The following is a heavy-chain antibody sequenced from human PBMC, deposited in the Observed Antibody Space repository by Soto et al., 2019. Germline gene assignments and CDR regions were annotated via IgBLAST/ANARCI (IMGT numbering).Heavy chain of an antibody. V-gene: IGHV3-53*01. CDR1: GFSVSSNY. CDR3: ARHRHPPGTVGATSPLDP. Sequence: HPGGSLRLSCAISGFSVSSNYLSWVRQAPGKGLEWVSVHYSGGSTYYADSLQGRFTISRYKSNKTLYLQMRRVRAEDTAVYFCARHRHPPGTVGATSPLDPLGQGAKVTVSS. CDR2: HYSGGST. J-gene: IGHJ5*02. D-gene: IGHD1-26*01.